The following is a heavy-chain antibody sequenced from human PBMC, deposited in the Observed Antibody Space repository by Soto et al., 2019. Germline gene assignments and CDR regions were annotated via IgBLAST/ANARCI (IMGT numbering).Heavy chain of an antibody. D-gene: IGHD3-22*01. J-gene: IGHJ4*02. CDR1: GFTFSSYS. CDR3: ARPLSYYDSRGYYGY. CDR2: ISSSSSYI. Sequence: GGSLRLSCAASGFTFSSYSMNWVRQAPGKGLEWVSSISSSSSYIYYADSVKGRFTISRDNAKNSLYLQMNSLRAEDTAVYYCARPLSYYDSRGYYGYWGQGTLVTVSS. V-gene: IGHV3-21*01.